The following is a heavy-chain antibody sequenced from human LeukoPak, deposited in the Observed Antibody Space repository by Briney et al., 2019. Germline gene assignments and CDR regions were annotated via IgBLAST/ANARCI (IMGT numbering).Heavy chain of an antibody. CDR3: AKWRIAAAGYYFDY. Sequence: GGSLRLSCAASGFTFSSYGMSWVRQAPGKGLEWVSAISGSGGSTYYADSVKGRFTISRNNSKNTLYLQMNSLRAEDTAVYYCAKWRIAAAGYYFDYWGQGTLVTVSS. V-gene: IGHV3-23*01. D-gene: IGHD6-13*01. J-gene: IGHJ4*02. CDR1: GFTFSSYG. CDR2: ISGSGGST.